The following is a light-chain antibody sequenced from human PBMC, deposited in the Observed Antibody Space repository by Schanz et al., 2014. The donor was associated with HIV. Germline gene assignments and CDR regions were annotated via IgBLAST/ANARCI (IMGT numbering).Light chain of an antibody. CDR3: QQYGSSPAT. Sequence: PGERATLSCRTTQSISSDYLAWYQQRPGQPPRLLIYGASSRATGIPDRFSGSGSGTDFTLTISGLEPEDFAVYYCQQYGSSPATFGQGTKVEIK. CDR2: GAS. V-gene: IGKV3-20*01. CDR1: QSISSDY. J-gene: IGKJ1*01.